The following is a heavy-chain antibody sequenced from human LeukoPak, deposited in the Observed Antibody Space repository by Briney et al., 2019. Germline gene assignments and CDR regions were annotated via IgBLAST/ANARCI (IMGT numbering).Heavy chain of an antibody. CDR3: ARMVSGYYELDC. CDR2: IYYSGST. V-gene: IGHV4-61*01. CDR1: GGSVSSGSHY. J-gene: IGHJ4*02. Sequence: SETLSLTCTVSGGSVSSGSHYWSWIRQPPGKGLERIGYIYYSGSTNYNPSLESRVAISVDTPKNQFSLNLSSVTAADTAVYYCARMVSGYYELDCWGQGTLVTVSS. D-gene: IGHD3-22*01.